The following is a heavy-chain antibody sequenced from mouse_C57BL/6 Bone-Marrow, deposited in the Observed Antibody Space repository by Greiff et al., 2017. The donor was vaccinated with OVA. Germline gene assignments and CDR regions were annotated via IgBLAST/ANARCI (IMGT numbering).Heavy chain of an antibody. Sequence: LVESGAELVKPGASVKLSCTASGFNIKDYYMHWVKQRTEKGLEWIGRIDPEDGETKSAPKFQGKATITADTSSNTAYLQLSSLTSEDTAVYYFARSFITTVDYWGQGTTLTVSS. CDR3: ARSFITTVDY. D-gene: IGHD1-1*01. J-gene: IGHJ2*01. V-gene: IGHV14-2*01. CDR2: IDPEDGET. CDR1: GFNIKDYY.